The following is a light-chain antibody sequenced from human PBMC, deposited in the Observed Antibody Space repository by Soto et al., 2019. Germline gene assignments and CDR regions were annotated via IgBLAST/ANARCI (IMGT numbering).Light chain of an antibody. V-gene: IGKV3-20*01. CDR3: QQYGDSPVT. J-gene: IGKJ1*01. CDR1: QSVSNY. Sequence: EIVMTQSPGTLSLSPGERATLSCTASQSVSNYLAWYQQKPGQAPRLLISDASDRATGIPDRFSGSGSGTDFTLTITRLVPEVFAVYYCQQYGDSPVTFGQGTKVEIK. CDR2: DAS.